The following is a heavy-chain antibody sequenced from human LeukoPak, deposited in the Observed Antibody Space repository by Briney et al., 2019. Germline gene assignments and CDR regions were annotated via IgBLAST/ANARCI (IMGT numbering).Heavy chain of an antibody. CDR1: GFTFSSYE. CDR2: ISSSGSTI. V-gene: IGHV3-48*03. CDR3: AELGITMIGGV. J-gene: IGHJ6*04. D-gene: IGHD3-10*02. Sequence: GGSLRHSCAASGFTFSSYEMNWVRQAPRKGLEWVSYISSSGSTIYYADSVKGRFTISRDNAKNSLYLQMNSLRAEDTAVYYCAELGITMIGGVWGKGTTVTISS.